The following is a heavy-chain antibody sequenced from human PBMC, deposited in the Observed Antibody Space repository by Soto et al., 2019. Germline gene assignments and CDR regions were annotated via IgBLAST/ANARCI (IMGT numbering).Heavy chain of an antibody. V-gene: IGHV4-39*01. CDR2: IYYSGST. Sequence: QLQLQESGPGLVKPSETLSLTCTVSGGSISSSSYYWGWIRQPPGKGLEWIGSIYYSGSTYYNPSLKSRVTISVDTSKNQFSLKLSSVTAADTAVYYCARRGFYDCTNGVCHRGYYYYGMDVWGQGTTVTVSS. CDR3: ARRGFYDCTNGVCHRGYYYYGMDV. J-gene: IGHJ6*02. CDR1: GGSISSSSYY. D-gene: IGHD2-8*01.